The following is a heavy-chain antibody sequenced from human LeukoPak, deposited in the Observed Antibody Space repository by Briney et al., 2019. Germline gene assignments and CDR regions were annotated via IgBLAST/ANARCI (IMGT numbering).Heavy chain of an antibody. CDR1: GYTLTELS. D-gene: IGHD4-23*01. Sequence: ASVKVSCKVSGYTLTELSMHWVRQAPGKGLEWMGGFDPEDGETIYAQKFQGRVTMTEDTSTDTAYMELSSLRSEDTAVYYCATVDYGGPRDHYWGQGTLVTVSS. J-gene: IGHJ4*02. CDR3: ATVDYGGPRDHY. V-gene: IGHV1-24*01. CDR2: FDPEDGET.